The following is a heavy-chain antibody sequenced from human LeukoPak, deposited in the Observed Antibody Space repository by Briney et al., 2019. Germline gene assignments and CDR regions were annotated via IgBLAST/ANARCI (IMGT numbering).Heavy chain of an antibody. D-gene: IGHD4-23*01. V-gene: IGHV3-23*01. CDR2: LSGSGGTT. CDR3: AKLGGNWLYYFDY. J-gene: IGHJ4*02. CDR1: GFTFSSYA. Sequence: GGSLKLSCAASGFTFSSYAMSWVRQAPGKGLEWVSALSGSGGTTYYADSVEGRFTISRDNSKSTLYLQMNSLRAEDTAVYYCAKLGGNWLYYFDYWGQGTLVTVSS.